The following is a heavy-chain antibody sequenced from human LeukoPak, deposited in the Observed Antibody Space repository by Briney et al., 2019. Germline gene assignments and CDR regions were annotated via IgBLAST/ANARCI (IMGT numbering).Heavy chain of an antibody. CDR3: ARDTYHYYDSGGYGAGAFDI. D-gene: IGHD3-22*01. Sequence: SQTLSLTCTVSGGSISSGGYYWSWIRQHPGKGLEWIGYIYYSGSTYYNPSLKSRVTISVDTSKNQFSLKLSSVTAADTAVYYCARDTYHYYDSGGYGAGAFDIWGQGTMVTVSS. CDR2: IYYSGST. CDR1: GGSISSGGYY. V-gene: IGHV4-31*03. J-gene: IGHJ3*02.